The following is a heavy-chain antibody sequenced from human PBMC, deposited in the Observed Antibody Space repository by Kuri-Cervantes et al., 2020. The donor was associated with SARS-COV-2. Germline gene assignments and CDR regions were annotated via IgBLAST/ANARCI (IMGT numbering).Heavy chain of an antibody. CDR2: ISGSAIST. CDR3: ARAGDYGDYMRDAFDI. V-gene: IGHV3-23*01. D-gene: IGHD4-17*01. Sequence: GGSLRLSCAASGFTFTDYAMSWVRQTPGQGLEWVSTISGSAISTYYADSVKDWFTISRDNSKNTLFLQMNSLRAEDTAAYYCARAGDYGDYMRDAFDIWGQGTMVTVSS. CDR1: GFTFTDYA. J-gene: IGHJ3*02.